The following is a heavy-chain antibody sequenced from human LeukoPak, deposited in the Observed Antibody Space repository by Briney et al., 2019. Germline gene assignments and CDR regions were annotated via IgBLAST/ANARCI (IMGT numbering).Heavy chain of an antibody. Sequence: GRSLRLSCAASGFTFSDSAIHWVRQASGKGLEWVGRIRSKANNYATAYAASVKGRFTVSRDDSKKTAYLQMNSLKTEDTAVYYCARIWEHAFDIWGQGTMVTVSS. D-gene: IGHD1-26*01. CDR1: GFTFSDSA. V-gene: IGHV3-73*01. J-gene: IGHJ3*02. CDR3: ARIWEHAFDI. CDR2: IRSKANNYAT.